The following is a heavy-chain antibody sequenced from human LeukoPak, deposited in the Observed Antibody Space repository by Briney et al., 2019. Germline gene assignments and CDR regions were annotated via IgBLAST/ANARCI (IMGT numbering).Heavy chain of an antibody. CDR2: INTDGSST. CDR3: ARGPIPGTAIPEK. J-gene: IGHJ4*02. Sequence: GGSLRLSCAASGFTFSSYWMSWVRQAPGKGLLWVSRINTDGSSTTYADSVKGRFTISRDNAKNTLYLQMNSLRAEDTAVYYCARGPIPGTAIPEKWGQGTLVTVSS. CDR1: GFTFSSYW. V-gene: IGHV3-74*01. D-gene: IGHD2-21*02.